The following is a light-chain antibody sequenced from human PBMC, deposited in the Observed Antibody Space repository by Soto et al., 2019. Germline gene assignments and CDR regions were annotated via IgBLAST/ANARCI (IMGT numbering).Light chain of an antibody. CDR1: SNDIGYFNY. Sequence: QSVLTQPASVSGSLGQSVTISCTGSSNDIGYFNYVSWYQQRPGSAPKPIIFNLNRRPSGVPGRFSASKSASTASLTISGLQPEDEADYYCSSYAGDTHHYLFGSGTKLTVL. CDR2: NLN. CDR3: SSYAGDTHHYL. V-gene: IGLV2-8*01. J-gene: IGLJ1*01.